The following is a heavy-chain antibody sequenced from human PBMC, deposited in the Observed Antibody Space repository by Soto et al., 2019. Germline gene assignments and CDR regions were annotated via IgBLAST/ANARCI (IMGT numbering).Heavy chain of an antibody. CDR1: GGSISSYY. D-gene: IGHD3-10*01. Sequence: SETLSLTCTVSGGSISSYYWSWIRQPPGKGLEWIGYIYYSGSTNYNPSLKSLVTISVDTSKNQFSLKLSSVTAADTAVYYCARDDGSGSYYNWFDPWGQGTLVTVSS. V-gene: IGHV4-59*12. CDR3: ARDDGSGSYYNWFDP. CDR2: IYYSGST. J-gene: IGHJ5*02.